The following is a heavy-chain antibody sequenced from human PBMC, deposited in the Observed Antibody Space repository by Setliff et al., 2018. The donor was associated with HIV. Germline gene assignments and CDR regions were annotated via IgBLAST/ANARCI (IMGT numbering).Heavy chain of an antibody. V-gene: IGHV3-21*01. CDR1: GFTFSSYS. Sequence: PGGSLRLSCAASGFTFSSYSMNWVRRAPGKGLEWVSSISSISTYIYYADSVKGRFSISRDNAKNSLYLQMNSLRAEDTAVYYCAGVWEGWFHYYYYYYMDVWGKGTTVTVSS. CDR2: ISSISTYI. J-gene: IGHJ6*03. D-gene: IGHD6-19*01. CDR3: AGVWEGWFHYYYYYYMDV.